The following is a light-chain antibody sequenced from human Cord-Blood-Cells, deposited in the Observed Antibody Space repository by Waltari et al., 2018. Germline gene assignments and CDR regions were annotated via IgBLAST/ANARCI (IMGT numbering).Light chain of an antibody. CDR2: GAS. CDR1: QSVRSN. CDR3: QQYNNWPQLT. Sequence: EIVMTQSPATLSVSPGERATLSCRASQSVRSNLAWYQQKPGQAPRLLIYGASTRATGIPARFSGSGSGTEFTLTISSLQSEDFAVYYCQQYNNWPQLTFGGGTKVEIK. J-gene: IGKJ4*01. V-gene: IGKV3-15*01.